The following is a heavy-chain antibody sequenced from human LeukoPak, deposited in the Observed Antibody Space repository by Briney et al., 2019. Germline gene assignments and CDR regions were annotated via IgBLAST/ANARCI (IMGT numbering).Heavy chain of an antibody. D-gene: IGHD6-13*01. Sequence: GASVKVSCKASGYTFTSYGISWVRQAPGQGLEGMGWISAYNGNTNYAQKLQGRVTMTTDTSTSTAYMELKSLRSDDTAVYYCARDLPGYYYDYWGQGTLVTVSS. J-gene: IGHJ4*02. V-gene: IGHV1-18*01. CDR3: ARDLPGYYYDY. CDR2: ISAYNGNT. CDR1: GYTFTSYG.